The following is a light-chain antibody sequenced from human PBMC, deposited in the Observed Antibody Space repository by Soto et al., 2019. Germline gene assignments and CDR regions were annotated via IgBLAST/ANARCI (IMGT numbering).Light chain of an antibody. CDR3: SSYAGSNNII. CDR2: EVS. Sequence: QSMLTQPPSASGSPGQSVTISCTGTSSDVGGYNYVSWYQQHPDKAPKLMIYEVSKRPSGVPDRFSGSKSGNTASLTVSGLQAEDEADYYCSSYAGSNNIIFGGGTKVTVL. V-gene: IGLV2-8*01. CDR1: SSDVGGYNY. J-gene: IGLJ2*01.